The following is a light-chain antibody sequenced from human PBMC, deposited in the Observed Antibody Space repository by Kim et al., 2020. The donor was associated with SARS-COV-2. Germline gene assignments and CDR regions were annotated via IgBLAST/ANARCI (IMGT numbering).Light chain of an antibody. CDR3: HQHGASPWT. CDR1: QSVSSSY. V-gene: IGKV3-20*01. J-gene: IGKJ1*01. CDR2: GAS. Sequence: SPGESATLSCRASQSVSSSYFSWYHQKPGPPPRLLIYGASDRAAGIPDRFSGSGSGTDFTLAISRLEPEDFAVYFCHQHGASPWTFGQGTKVDIK.